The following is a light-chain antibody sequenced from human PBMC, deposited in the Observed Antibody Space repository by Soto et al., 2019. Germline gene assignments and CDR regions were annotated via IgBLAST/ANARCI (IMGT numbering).Light chain of an antibody. CDR3: QQLNTLPFT. J-gene: IGKJ5*01. Sequence: DIQMTQSPSTLSGSVGDRVTITCRASQTISSWLAWYQQKPGKAPKLLIYKASTLESGVPSRFSGSGSGTEFTLTISGLLPEDFATYHCQQLNTLPFTFGQGTRLEIK. V-gene: IGKV1-5*03. CDR1: QTISSW. CDR2: KAS.